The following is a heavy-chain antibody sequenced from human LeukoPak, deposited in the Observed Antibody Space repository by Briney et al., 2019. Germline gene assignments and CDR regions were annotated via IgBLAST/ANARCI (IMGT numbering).Heavy chain of an antibody. CDR3: ARGRGYDFWSGPLDY. CDR2: INHSGST. D-gene: IGHD3-3*01. J-gene: IGHJ4*02. V-gene: IGHV4-34*01. Sequence: PSETLSLTCAVYGGSFSGYYWSWIRQPPGKGLEWIGEINHSGSTNYNPSLKSRVTISVDTSKNQFSLKLSSVTAADTAVYYCARGRGYDFWSGPLDYWGQGTLVTVSS. CDR1: GGSFSGYY.